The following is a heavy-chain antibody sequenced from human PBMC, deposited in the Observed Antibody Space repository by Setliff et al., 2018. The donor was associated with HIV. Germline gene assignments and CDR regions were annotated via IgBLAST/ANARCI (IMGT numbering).Heavy chain of an antibody. J-gene: IGHJ5*02. V-gene: IGHV1-18*01. CDR2: ISDYNSNT. CDR1: GYTFTSYG. CDR3: ARRADWFDL. Sequence: ASVKVSCKASGYTFTSYGVSWVRQAPGQGLEWMGWISDYNSNTEYAQKLQGRVTMTKDTSTSTAYMELRSLRPDDTAVYFCARRADWFDLWGQGTLVTVSS.